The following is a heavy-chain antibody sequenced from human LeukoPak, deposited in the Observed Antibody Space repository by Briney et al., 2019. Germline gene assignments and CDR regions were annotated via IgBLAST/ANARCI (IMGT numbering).Heavy chain of an antibody. CDR2: ISSSSSYI. Sequence: GGSLRLSCAASGFTFSSYSMNWVRQAPGKGLEWVSSISSSSSYIYYADSVKGRFTISRDNAKNSLYLQMNSLRAEDTAVYYCARAAPYCSRTSCYSDYWGQGTLVTVSS. J-gene: IGHJ4*02. V-gene: IGHV3-21*01. D-gene: IGHD2-2*02. CDR3: ARAAPYCSRTSCYSDY. CDR1: GFTFSSYS.